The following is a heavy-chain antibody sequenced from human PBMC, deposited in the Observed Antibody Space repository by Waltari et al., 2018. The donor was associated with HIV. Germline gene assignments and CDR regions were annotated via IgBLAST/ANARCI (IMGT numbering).Heavy chain of an antibody. Sequence: QVQLQESGPGLVRPSATLSLTCVVSVSSINTDYYWGWIRQPPGKWLEWIGSASHSGGTFHNASLKSRVTMSVDRSKNQFSLKMSSVTAADTAVYYCARAKVVPALFELWGRGTLVTVSS. CDR3: ARAKVVPALFEL. D-gene: IGHD2-15*01. J-gene: IGHJ2*01. CDR1: VSSINTDYY. CDR2: ASHSGGT. V-gene: IGHV4-38-2*01.